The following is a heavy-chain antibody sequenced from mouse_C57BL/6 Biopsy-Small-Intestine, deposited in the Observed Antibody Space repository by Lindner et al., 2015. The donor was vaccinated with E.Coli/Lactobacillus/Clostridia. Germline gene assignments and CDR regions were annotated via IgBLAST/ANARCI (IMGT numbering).Heavy chain of an antibody. V-gene: IGHV1-22*01. J-gene: IGHJ3*01. CDR1: GYTFTDYN. D-gene: IGHD1-1*01. Sequence: VQLQESGAELARPGASVKMSCKASGYTFTDYNMHWVKQSHGKSLEWIGYINPNNGGTSYNQKFKGKATLTVNKSSSTAYMELRSLTSEDSAVYYCARDGDYGSSYPFAYWGQGTLVTVSA. CDR3: ARDGDYGSSYPFAY. CDR2: INPNNGGT.